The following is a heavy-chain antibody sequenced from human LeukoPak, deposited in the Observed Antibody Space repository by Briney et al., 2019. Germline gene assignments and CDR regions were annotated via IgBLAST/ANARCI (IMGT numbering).Heavy chain of an antibody. CDR2: IYHTGST. D-gene: IGHD3-22*01. J-gene: IGHJ4*02. CDR1: GGSVSDYY. V-gene: IGHV4-59*08. CDR3: ARHREYDSSGYYTVLFDY. Sequence: SETLSLTCTISGGSVSDYYWSWIRQSPGKGLEWIGYIYHTGSTSYSPSLKSRVTISVDTSKNQFSLKLSSVTAADTAVYYCARHREYDSSGYYTVLFDYWGQGTLVTVSS.